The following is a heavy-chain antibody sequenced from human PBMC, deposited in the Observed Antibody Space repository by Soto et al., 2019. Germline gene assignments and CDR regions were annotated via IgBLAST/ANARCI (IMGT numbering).Heavy chain of an antibody. CDR1: GGSFSGYY. CDR2: INHSGST. J-gene: IGHJ6*02. D-gene: IGHD6-13*01. CDR3: ARDSLLAAGRGGVGYYGMDV. Sequence: SETLSLTCAVYGGSFSGYYWSWIRQPPGKGLEWIGEINHSGSTNYNPSLKSRVTISLDTSKNQFSLKLSSVTAADTAVYYCARDSLLAAGRGGVGYYGMDVWGQGTTVTVSS. V-gene: IGHV4-34*01.